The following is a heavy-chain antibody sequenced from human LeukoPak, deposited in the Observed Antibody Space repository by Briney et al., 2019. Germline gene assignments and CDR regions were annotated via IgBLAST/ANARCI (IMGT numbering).Heavy chain of an antibody. J-gene: IGHJ4*02. Sequence: GGSLRLSCAASGFTFSSYAMSWFRQAPAKGLEWVSAISGSGGSTYYADSVKGRFTISRDNSKNTLYLQMNSLRAEDTAVYYCAKDPDSSGWYPGPNYWGQGTLVTVSS. CDR1: GFTFSSYA. V-gene: IGHV3-23*01. D-gene: IGHD6-19*01. CDR3: AKDPDSSGWYPGPNY. CDR2: ISGSGGST.